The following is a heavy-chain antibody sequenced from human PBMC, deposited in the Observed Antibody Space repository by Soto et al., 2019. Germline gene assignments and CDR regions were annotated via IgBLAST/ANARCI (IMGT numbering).Heavy chain of an antibody. Sequence: PSETLSLTCSVSGGSISRYYWSWIRQPPGRGLEWIGNIFSSGTTNYNPSLKSRVTISVDTSKNQVSLILNAVTAADTAVYYCAREYYDFWSVTYSYCGMDVWGHGTTLTVS. CDR1: GGSISRYY. CDR3: AREYYDFWSVTYSYCGMDV. CDR2: IFSSGTT. J-gene: IGHJ6*02. D-gene: IGHD3-3*01. V-gene: IGHV4-59*01.